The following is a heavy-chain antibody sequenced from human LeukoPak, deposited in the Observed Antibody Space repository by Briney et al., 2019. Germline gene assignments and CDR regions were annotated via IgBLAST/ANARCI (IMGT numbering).Heavy chain of an antibody. Sequence: GASVKVSCKASGYTFTSYDINWVRQATGQGLEWMGWMSPNSGNTGYAQKFQGRVTMTRNTSISTAYMELSSLRSEDTAVYYCARVGYDFWSGYSNWFDPWGQGTLVTVSS. J-gene: IGHJ5*02. CDR3: ARVGYDFWSGYSNWFDP. CDR1: GYTFTSYD. D-gene: IGHD3-3*01. V-gene: IGHV1-8*01. CDR2: MSPNSGNT.